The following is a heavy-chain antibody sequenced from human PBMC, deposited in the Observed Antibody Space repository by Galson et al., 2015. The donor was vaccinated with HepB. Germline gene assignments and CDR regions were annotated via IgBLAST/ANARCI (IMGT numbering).Heavy chain of an antibody. CDR3: ARENSTDYDFWSGTYGMDV. CDR2: INPNSGGT. V-gene: IGHV1-2*04. CDR1: GYTFTGYY. Sequence: SVKVSCKASGYTFTGYYMHWVRQAPGQGLEWMGWINPNSGGTNYAQKFQGWVTMTRDTSISTAYMELSRLRSDDTAVYYCARENSTDYDFWSGTYGMDVWGQGTTVTVSS. J-gene: IGHJ6*02. D-gene: IGHD3-3*01.